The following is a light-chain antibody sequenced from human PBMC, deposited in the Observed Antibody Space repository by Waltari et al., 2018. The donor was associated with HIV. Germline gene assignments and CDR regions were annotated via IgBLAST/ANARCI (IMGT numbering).Light chain of an antibody. CDR1: QDISNY. CDR2: DAS. J-gene: IGKJ2*01. CDR3: QQYDNLLMYT. Sequence: DIQMTQSPSSLSASVGDRVTITVQASQDISNYLNWYQQKPGKAPKLLIYDASNLETGVPSRFSGSGSGTDFTFTISSLQPEDIATYYCQQYDNLLMYTFGQGTKLEIK. V-gene: IGKV1-33*01.